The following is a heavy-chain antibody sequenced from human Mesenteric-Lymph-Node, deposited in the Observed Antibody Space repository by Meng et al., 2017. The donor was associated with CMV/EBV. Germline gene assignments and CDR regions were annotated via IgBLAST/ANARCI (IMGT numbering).Heavy chain of an antibody. CDR3: ARLGDVHYYFDQ. CDR1: GGSLSSSAYY. V-gene: IGHV4-39*01. J-gene: IGHJ4*02. CDR2: IFYSGGT. Sequence: VSGGSLSSSAYYWGWIRQPPGKGLEWIASIFYSGGTTHYNPSLESRVTLSVDMSKNQFSLNLRSATATDTAIYYCARLGDVHYYFDQWGKGTLVTVSS. D-gene: IGHD1-26*01.